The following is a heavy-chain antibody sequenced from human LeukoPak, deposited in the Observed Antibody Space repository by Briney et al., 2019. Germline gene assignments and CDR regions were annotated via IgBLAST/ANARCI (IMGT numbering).Heavy chain of an antibody. Sequence: PSETPSLTCTVSGGSISNYYWSWIRQPAGKGLEWIGRIYSSGSTEYNPSLKSRVTMSVDTSKNQFSLKLSSVTAADTAVYYCARDPSTVTGYFDYWGQGTLVTVSS. D-gene: IGHD6-19*01. J-gene: IGHJ4*02. V-gene: IGHV4-4*07. CDR3: ARDPSTVTGYFDY. CDR2: IYSSGST. CDR1: GGSISNYY.